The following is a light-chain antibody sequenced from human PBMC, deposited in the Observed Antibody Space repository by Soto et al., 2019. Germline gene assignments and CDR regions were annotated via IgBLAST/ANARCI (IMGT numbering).Light chain of an antibody. CDR2: DVS. Sequence: QSALTQPASVSGSPGQSITISCTGTSSDVGGYNYVSWYKQHPGKAPKLMIYDVSNRPSGVSNRFSGSKSGNTASLTISGLQAEDGADYYCSSYTSSSTLEVVFGGGTPLTVL. CDR1: SSDVGGYNY. J-gene: IGLJ2*01. CDR3: SSYTSSSTLEVV. V-gene: IGLV2-14*01.